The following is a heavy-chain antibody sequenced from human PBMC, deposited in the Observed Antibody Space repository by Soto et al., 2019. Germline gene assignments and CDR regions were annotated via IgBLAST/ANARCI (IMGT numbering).Heavy chain of an antibody. CDR1: EFTFSNYA. CDR2: ISSDGSST. J-gene: IGHJ6*03. V-gene: IGHV3-74*01. Sequence: GGSPRLSCAASEFTFSNYAMSWVRQAPGKGLVWVSRISSDGSSTNYADSVKGRFTISRDNAKNTLYLQMNSLRAEDTAVYYCARDMTPVTQWDYYYYMDVWGKGTTVTVSS. D-gene: IGHD4-4*01. CDR3: ARDMTPVTQWDYYYYMDV.